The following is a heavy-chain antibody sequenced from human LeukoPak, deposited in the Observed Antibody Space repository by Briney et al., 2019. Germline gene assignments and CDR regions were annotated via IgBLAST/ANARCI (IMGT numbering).Heavy chain of an antibody. CDR1: GFTFSSYA. V-gene: IGHV3-23*01. Sequence: GGSLRLSCAASGFTFSSYAMSWVRQAPGKGLEWVSAISGSGGSTYYADSVKGRFTISRDNSKNTLYLQMNRLRAEDTAVYYCAKSGYCSSTSCYGHYYYYYGMDVWGQGTTVTVSS. D-gene: IGHD2-2*03. J-gene: IGHJ6*02. CDR3: AKSGYCSSTSCYGHYYYYYGMDV. CDR2: ISGSGGST.